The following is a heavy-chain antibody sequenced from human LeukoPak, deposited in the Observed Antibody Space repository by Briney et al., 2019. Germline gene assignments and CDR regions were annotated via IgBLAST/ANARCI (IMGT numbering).Heavy chain of an antibody. CDR1: GGTFSSYA. J-gene: IGHJ4*02. V-gene: IGHV1-69*04. CDR3: ARDLRGYSGYDEGALDY. CDR2: IIPILGIA. D-gene: IGHD5-12*01. Sequence: SVKVSCKASGGTFSSYAISWVRQAPGQGLEWTGRIIPILGIANYAQKFQGRVTNTADKSTSTAYMELSSLRSEDTAVYYCARDLRGYSGYDEGALDYWGQGTLVTVSS.